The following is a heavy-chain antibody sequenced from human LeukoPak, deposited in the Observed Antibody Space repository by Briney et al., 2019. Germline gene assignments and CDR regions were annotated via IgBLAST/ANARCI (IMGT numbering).Heavy chain of an antibody. Sequence: EASVKVSCKASGYTFTRYYMHWVRQAPGQGLEWMGIINPSGGSISYAQKFQGRVTMTRDMSTSTVYMELSSLRSENTAVYYCARDPITTWDYYYYYMDVWGKGTTVTVSS. CDR1: GYTFTRYY. J-gene: IGHJ6*03. CDR3: ARDPITTWDYYYYYMDV. CDR2: INPSGGSI. D-gene: IGHD3-3*01. V-gene: IGHV1-46*01.